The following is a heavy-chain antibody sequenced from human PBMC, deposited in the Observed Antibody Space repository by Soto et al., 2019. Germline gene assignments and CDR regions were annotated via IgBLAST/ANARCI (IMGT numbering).Heavy chain of an antibody. D-gene: IGHD6-13*01. CDR3: ARFAKEENPKVGSWYYFDY. J-gene: IGHJ4*02. CDR1: GGSISSGGYF. CDR2: IYYSGRT. V-gene: IGHV4-31*03. Sequence: QVQLQESGPGLVKPSQTLSLTCTVSGGSISSGGYFWSWVRQHPGKGLEWIGHIYYSGRTYYNPSLKSRVTISVDTSKNQFSLNLSSVTAADTAVYYCARFAKEENPKVGSWYYFDYWGQGTRVTVSS.